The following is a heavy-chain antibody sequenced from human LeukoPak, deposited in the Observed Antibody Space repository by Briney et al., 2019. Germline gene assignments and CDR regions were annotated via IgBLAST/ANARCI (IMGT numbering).Heavy chain of an antibody. Sequence: PSETLSLTCTVSGFSISSYYWSWVRQPPGKGLEWVGYIYYSGSTNNNPSLKSRDTISVDTSKAQFSLKLSSVTAADTAVYYCARVGMVATFDYWGQGTLVTVSS. CDR1: GFSISSYY. D-gene: IGHD5-12*01. J-gene: IGHJ4*02. CDR2: IYYSGST. V-gene: IGHV4-59*01. CDR3: ARVGMVATFDY.